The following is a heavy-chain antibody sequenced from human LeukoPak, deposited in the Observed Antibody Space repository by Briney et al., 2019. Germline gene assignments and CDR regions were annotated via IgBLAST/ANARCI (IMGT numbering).Heavy chain of an antibody. J-gene: IGHJ4*02. Sequence: PSETLSLTCAVYGGSFSGYYWSWIRQPPGKGLEWIGEINHSGSTNYNPSLKSRVTISVDTSKNQFSLKLSSVTAADTAVYYCAGGRGAPPLVATMGGGVYYFDYWGQGTLVTVSS. CDR3: AGGRGAPPLVATMGGGVYYFDY. V-gene: IGHV4-34*01. CDR1: GGSFSGYY. CDR2: INHSGST. D-gene: IGHD5-12*01.